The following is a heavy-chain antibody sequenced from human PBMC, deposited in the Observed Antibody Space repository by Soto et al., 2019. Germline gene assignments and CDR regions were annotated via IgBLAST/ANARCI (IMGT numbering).Heavy chain of an antibody. CDR2: INHSGST. CDR3: ARLSISGYDSAFDI. Sequence: PSETLSLTCAVYGGSFSGYYWSWIRQPPGRGLEWIGEINHSGSTNYNPSLKSRVTISVDTSKNQFSLKLSSVTAADTAVYYCARLSISGYDSAFDIWGQGTMVTVSS. CDR1: GGSFSGYY. D-gene: IGHD5-12*01. J-gene: IGHJ3*02. V-gene: IGHV4-34*01.